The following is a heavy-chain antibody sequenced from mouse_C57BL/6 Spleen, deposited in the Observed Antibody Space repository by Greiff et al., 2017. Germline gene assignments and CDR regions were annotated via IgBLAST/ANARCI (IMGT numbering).Heavy chain of an antibody. CDR1: GYTFTSYW. CDR3: ARSITTVVATWENAMDY. CDR2: IDPSDSYT. J-gene: IGHJ4*01. Sequence: QVQLQQSGAELVKPGASVKLSCKASGYTFTSYWMQWVKQRPGQGLEWIGEIDPSDSYTNYNQKFKGKATLTVATSSSTAYMQLSSLTSEDSAVYYCARSITTVVATWENAMDYWGQGTSVTVSS. V-gene: IGHV1-50*01. D-gene: IGHD1-1*01.